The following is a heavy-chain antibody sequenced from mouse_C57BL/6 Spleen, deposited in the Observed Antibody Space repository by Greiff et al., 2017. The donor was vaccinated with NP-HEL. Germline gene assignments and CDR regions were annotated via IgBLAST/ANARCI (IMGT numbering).Heavy chain of an antibody. CDR1: GYTFTSYW. CDR3: ARGGPALEAY. Sequence: QVQLQQPGAELVKPGASVKLSCKASGYTFTSYWMQWVKQRPGQGLAWIGEIDPSDSYTNYNQKFKGKATLTVDTSSSTAYMQLSSLTSEDSAVYYCARGGPALEAYWGQGTLVTVSA. J-gene: IGHJ3*01. V-gene: IGHV1-50*01. CDR2: IDPSDSYT.